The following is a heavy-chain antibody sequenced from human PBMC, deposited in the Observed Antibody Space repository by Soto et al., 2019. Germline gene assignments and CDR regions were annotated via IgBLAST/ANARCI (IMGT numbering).Heavy chain of an antibody. CDR2: IIPIFGTA. J-gene: IGHJ4*02. D-gene: IGHD2-15*01. V-gene: IGHV1-69*01. CDR3: ACDRYDTLLQLDY. CDR1: GGTFSSYA. Sequence: QVQLVQSGAEVKKPGSSVKVSCTASGGTFSSYAISWVRQAPGQGLEWMGGIIPIFGTANYAQKFQGRVTITADESTSTDDLELSSVRCGDTAVDYCACDRYDTLLQLDYWGQGTLVTGSS.